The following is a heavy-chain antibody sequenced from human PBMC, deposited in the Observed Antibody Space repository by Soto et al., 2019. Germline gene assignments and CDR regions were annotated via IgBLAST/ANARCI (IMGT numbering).Heavy chain of an antibody. CDR3: ARGYSGYDYYFDS. CDR1: GDSSSNYY. CDR2: IYDSGGT. D-gene: IGHD5-12*01. V-gene: IGHV4-59*08. Sequence: QVQLQESGPGLVKPSETLSLTCTVSGDSSSNYYWSWIRQPPGKGLQLIGYIYDSGGTNYNPSLKSRVTISLDTSKNQFSLRLSSVTAADTAVYYCARGYSGYDYYFDSWGQGTLVTVSS. J-gene: IGHJ4*02.